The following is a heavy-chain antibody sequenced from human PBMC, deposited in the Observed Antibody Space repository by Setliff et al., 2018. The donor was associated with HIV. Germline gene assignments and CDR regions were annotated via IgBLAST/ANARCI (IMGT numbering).Heavy chain of an antibody. CDR3: ARGTGSYGSDY. CDR2: IWTSGST. J-gene: IGHJ4*02. D-gene: IGHD5-18*01. Sequence: SETLSLTCTVSGGSVNDFYCNWIRQPPGKGLEWIGRIWTSGSTNYNPSLKSRVTISVDTSKNQFSLKLSSVTAADTAVYYCARGTGSYGSDYWGQGTLVTVSS. CDR1: GGSVNDFY. V-gene: IGHV4-4*07.